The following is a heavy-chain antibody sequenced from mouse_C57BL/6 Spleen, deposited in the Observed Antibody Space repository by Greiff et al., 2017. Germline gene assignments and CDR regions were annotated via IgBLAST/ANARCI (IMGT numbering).Heavy chain of an antibody. CDR2: IYPGSGST. V-gene: IGHV1-55*01. J-gene: IGHJ4*01. Sequence: VQLQQPGAELVKPGASVKMSCKASGYTFTSYWITWVKQRPGQGLEWIGDIYPGSGSTNYNEKFKSKATLTVDTSSSTAYMQLSSPTSEDSAVYYCARNWDEDAMDYWGQGTSVTVSS. CDR3: ARNWDEDAMDY. CDR1: GYTFTSYW. D-gene: IGHD4-1*01.